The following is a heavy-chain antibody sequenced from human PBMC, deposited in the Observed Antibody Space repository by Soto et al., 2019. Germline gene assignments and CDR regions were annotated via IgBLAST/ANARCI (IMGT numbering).Heavy chain of an antibody. CDR3: ARGGDGYAFDY. V-gene: IGHV1-46*03. J-gene: IGHJ4*02. CDR1: GYTFTSYG. Sequence: ASVKVSCKASGYTFTSYGISWVRQAPGQGLEWMGIINPSDGSATYAQSFQGRITMTRDTSTSAVYVELSSLMSEDTAVFYCARGGDGYAFDYWGQGTLVTVSS. D-gene: IGHD2-2*01. CDR2: INPSDGSA.